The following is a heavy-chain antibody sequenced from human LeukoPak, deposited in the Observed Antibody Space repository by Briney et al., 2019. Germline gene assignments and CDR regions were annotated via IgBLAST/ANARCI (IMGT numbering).Heavy chain of an antibody. D-gene: IGHD1-26*01. CDR3: AREVLSGTLSPYFDY. V-gene: IGHV1-18*01. CDR2: ISAYNGNT. Sequence: ASVKVSCKASGYTFTSYGISWVRQAPGQGLEWMGWISAYNGNTNYAQKFQGRVTMTRDTSTNTVYMELSSLRSEDTAVYYCAREVLSGTLSPYFDYWGQGTLVTVSS. CDR1: GYTFTSYG. J-gene: IGHJ4*02.